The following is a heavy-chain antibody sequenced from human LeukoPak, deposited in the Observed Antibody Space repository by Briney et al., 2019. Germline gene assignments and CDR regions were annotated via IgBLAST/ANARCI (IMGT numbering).Heavy chain of an antibody. CDR1: GFTFSSYG. Sequence: PGGSLRLSCAASGFTFSSYGMHWVRQAPGKGLEWVSAIGSGADTHYADSVKGRFTISRDNSKNSLYLQMNSLRAEDTAIYYCAKDWSCDYWGQGTLVTVSS. V-gene: IGHV3-23*01. CDR2: IGSGADT. CDR3: AKDWSCDY. D-gene: IGHD3-10*01. J-gene: IGHJ4*02.